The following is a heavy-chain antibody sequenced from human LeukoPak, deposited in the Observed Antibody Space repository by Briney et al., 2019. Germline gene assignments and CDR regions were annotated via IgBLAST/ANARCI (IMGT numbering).Heavy chain of an antibody. CDR3: ARLWEYCSSTSCYLGLLSNYYYGMDV. CDR2: INHSGST. Sequence: ETLSLTCAVYGGSFSGYYWSWIRQPPGKGLEWIGEINHSGSTNYNPSLKSRVTISVDTSKNQFSLKLSSVTAADTAVYYCARLWEYCSSTSCYLGLLSNYYYGMDVWGQGTTVTVSS. D-gene: IGHD2-2*01. V-gene: IGHV4-34*01. J-gene: IGHJ6*02. CDR1: GGSFSGYY.